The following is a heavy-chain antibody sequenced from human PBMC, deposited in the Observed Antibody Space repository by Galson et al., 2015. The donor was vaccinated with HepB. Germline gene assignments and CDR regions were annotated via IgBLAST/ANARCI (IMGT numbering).Heavy chain of an antibody. CDR3: VKDQAYCGGDCYDPDY. V-gene: IGHV3-64D*06. CDR1: GFTFSSYA. CDR2: ISSNGGST. Sequence: SLRLSCAASGFTFSSYAMHWVRQAPGKGLEYVSAISSNGGSTYYADSVKGRFTISRDNSKNTLYLQMSSLRAEDTAVYYCVKDQAYCGGDCYDPDYWGQGTLVTVSS. D-gene: IGHD2-21*02. J-gene: IGHJ4*02.